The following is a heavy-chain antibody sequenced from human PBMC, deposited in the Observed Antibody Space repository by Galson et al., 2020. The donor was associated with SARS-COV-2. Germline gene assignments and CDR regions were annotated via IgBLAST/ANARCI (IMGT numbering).Heavy chain of an antibody. V-gene: IGHV4-61*02. D-gene: IGHD1-7*01. CDR2: IHTSGST. Sequence: SETLSLTCTVSGGSINNGSYYWSWIRQPAGKGLEWIGRIHTSGSTNYNPTLKSRVTMSVDTSKNQFSLKVSSVTAADTAVYFCAREVRWLEELNAWCQGSLVTVSS. CDR3: AREVRWLEELNA. CDR1: GGSINNGSYY. J-gene: IGHJ4*02.